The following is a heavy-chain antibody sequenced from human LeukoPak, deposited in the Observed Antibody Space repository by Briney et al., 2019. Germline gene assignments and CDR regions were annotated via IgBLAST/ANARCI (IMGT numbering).Heavy chain of an antibody. CDR3: ARDQGSCGGGTCYSSYFDQ. D-gene: IGHD2-15*01. CDR2: IWSGGSDS. V-gene: IGHV3-33*08. Sequence: GGPLRLSCSASGFTFNCYAMIWLRQAPGKGVEGLAHIWSGGSDSVYAAPVKGRFAISRDDSENTLFLQMNSLRPEDTAVYYCARDQGSCGGGTCYSSYFDQWGQGTLVTVSS. J-gene: IGHJ4*02. CDR1: GFTFNCYA.